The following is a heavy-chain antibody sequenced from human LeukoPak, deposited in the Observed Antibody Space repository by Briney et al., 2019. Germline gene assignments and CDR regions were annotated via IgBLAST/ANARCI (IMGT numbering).Heavy chain of an antibody. D-gene: IGHD5-12*01. CDR2: ISGNGAST. CDR3: AKDKFEWLQGIDY. V-gene: IGHV3-43*02. J-gene: IGHJ4*02. CDR1: GFTFDDYA. Sequence: GGSLRLSCAASGFTFDDYAMRWVRQAPGKGLEWVSLISGNGASTYYADSVKGRFTISRDNSKNSLYLQMNSLRTEDTALYYCAKDKFEWLQGIDYWGQGTLVTVSS.